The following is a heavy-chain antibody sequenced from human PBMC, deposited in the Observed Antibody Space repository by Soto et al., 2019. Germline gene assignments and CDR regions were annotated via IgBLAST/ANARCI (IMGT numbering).Heavy chain of an antibody. D-gene: IGHD2-8*01. V-gene: IGHV3-74*01. CDR3: ERGGNNGVVSYPPGGFDS. CDR2: LNIDGSTR. J-gene: IGHJ4*02. Sequence: PGGSLRLSCSASGFTFSNYWMHWVRQGPGKGLVWVARLNIDGSTRNYADSVKGRFTISRDNAQNTLFLQMNSLSAEDTAVYYWERGGNNGVVSYPPGGFDSWGQEPRVT. CDR1: GFTFSNYW.